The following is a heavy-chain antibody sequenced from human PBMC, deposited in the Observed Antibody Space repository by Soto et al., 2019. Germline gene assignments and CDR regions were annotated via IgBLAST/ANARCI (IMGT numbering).Heavy chain of an antibody. CDR3: VRDGAGAYGLAWFGP. CDR1: GDSISRGGYY. J-gene: IGHJ5*02. CDR2: IYHSGST. Sequence: QVQLQESGPGLVKPSQTLSLSGTVSGDSISRGGYYWNWIRQHPRKGLEWLGYIYHSGSTNYNPSHKSRVTISVDTSKNQLSLELTNVTAADTAVYYCVRDGAGAYGLAWFGPWGQGILVTVSS. V-gene: IGHV4-31*03. D-gene: IGHD2-21*01.